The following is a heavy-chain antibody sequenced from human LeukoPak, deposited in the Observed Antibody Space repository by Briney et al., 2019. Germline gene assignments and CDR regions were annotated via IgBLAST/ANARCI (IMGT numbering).Heavy chain of an antibody. CDR2: IRQAGNEK. V-gene: IGHV3-7*01. J-gene: IGHJ4*02. Sequence: PGGSLRLSCTASGFTFSSYWMSWVRQAPGKGLEWVASIRQAGNEKFYVDAVKGRFTISRDNTKNSVSLQMNSLRAEDTAVYYCARDRYYASSGYSNWGQGTLVTVSS. D-gene: IGHD3-22*01. CDR3: ARDRYYASSGYSN. CDR1: GFTFSSYW.